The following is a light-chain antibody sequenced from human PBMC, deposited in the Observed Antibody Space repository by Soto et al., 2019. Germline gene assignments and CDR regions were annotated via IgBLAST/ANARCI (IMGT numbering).Light chain of an antibody. Sequence: DIQMTQSPSTLSASVGDRVTITCRASQSISRWLAWYQQKPGKAPKVLSYEASNLQSGVSSRFSGSGSGTEFTLTISGLQPDDFATYYCEQYTTYPTFGPGTKVYIK. CDR1: QSISRW. CDR3: EQYTTYPT. CDR2: EAS. V-gene: IGKV1-5*03. J-gene: IGKJ3*01.